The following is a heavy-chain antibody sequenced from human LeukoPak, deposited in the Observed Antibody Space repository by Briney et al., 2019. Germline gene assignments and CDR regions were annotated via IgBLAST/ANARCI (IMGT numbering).Heavy chain of an antibody. Sequence: PSETLSLTCAVYGGSFSGYYWSWIRQPPGKGLEWIGEINHSGSTNYNPSLKSRVTISVDTSKNQFSLKLSSVTAADTGVYYCARQSRDTTMAHDVWGKGTTVTISS. V-gene: IGHV4-34*01. CDR1: GGSFSGYY. CDR3: ARQSRDTTMAHDV. J-gene: IGHJ6*03. CDR2: INHSGST. D-gene: IGHD5-18*01.